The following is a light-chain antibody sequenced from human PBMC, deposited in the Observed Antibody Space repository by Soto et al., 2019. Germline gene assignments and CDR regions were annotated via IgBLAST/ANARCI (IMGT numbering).Light chain of an antibody. CDR2: GAF. CDR1: QSVSSN. J-gene: IGKJ1*01. V-gene: IGKV3-15*01. Sequence: EIVMTQSPATLSVSPGERATLSCRASQSVSSNLAWYQQKPGQAPRLLIYGAFTRATGIPARFSGSGSGTEFTLTISSLQSEDFAVYYCQQYDSWPPATFGQGTKV. CDR3: QQYDSWPPAT.